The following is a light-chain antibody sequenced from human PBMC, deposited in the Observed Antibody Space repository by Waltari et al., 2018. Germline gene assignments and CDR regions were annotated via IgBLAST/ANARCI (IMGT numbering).Light chain of an antibody. CDR3: YSAADNSLV. CDR2: KDS. J-gene: IGLJ2*01. V-gene: IGLV3-27*01. Sequence: FQEKPGQAPLVVIYKDSERPSGIPERFSGSSSGTTVTLTVSGAQVDDEADYYCYSAADNSLVFGGGTKLTVL.